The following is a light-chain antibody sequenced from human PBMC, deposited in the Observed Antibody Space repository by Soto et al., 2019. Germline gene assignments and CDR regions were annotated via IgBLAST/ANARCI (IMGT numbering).Light chain of an antibody. CDR1: QTFRNF. V-gene: IGKV1-5*03. J-gene: IGKJ1*01. CDR3: QGYSTSPAWT. CDR2: RAS. Sequence: SPSTVSACPRESVCITFRVCQTFRNFLAWYQQKPGKALNLSCYRASNLECGLPSRFSGAGSGRVFTLTSIRVQSEDLAVYFCQGYSTSPAWTFGEGTKVDIK.